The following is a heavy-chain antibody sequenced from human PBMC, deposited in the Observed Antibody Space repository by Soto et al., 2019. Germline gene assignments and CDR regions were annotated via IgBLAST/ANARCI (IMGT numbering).Heavy chain of an antibody. J-gene: IGHJ6*02. CDR1: GYTFTSYG. Sequence: ASVKVSCKASGYTFTSYGISWVRQAPGQGLEWMGWINPNSGGTNYAQKFQGWVTMTRDTSISTAYMELSRLRSDDTAVYYCARDGSGSGSYYWSDYYGMDVWGQGTTVTVS. CDR3: ARDGSGSGSYYWSDYYGMDV. CDR2: INPNSGGT. D-gene: IGHD3-10*01. V-gene: IGHV1-2*04.